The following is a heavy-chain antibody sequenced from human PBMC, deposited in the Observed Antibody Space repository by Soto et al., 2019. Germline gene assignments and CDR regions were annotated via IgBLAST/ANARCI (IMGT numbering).Heavy chain of an antibody. J-gene: IGHJ4*02. CDR1: GGSVSSFC. V-gene: IGHV4-59*02. D-gene: IGHD3-22*01. Sequence: SETLCLTRTVAGGSVSSFCWSWIRQPKGKGLEWIGYIYYSGSTYYNPSLKSRVTISVDTSRNQFSRKLSSVTAADTAVYYCARAQSYYYDSSGYYVYFDYWGQGTLVTVSS. CDR3: ARAQSYYYDSSGYYVYFDY. CDR2: IYYSGST.